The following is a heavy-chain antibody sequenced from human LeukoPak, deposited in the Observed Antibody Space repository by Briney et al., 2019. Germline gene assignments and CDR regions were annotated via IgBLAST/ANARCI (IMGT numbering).Heavy chain of an antibody. D-gene: IGHD1-26*01. CDR1: GFSFRDYG. V-gene: IGHV3-33*01. CDR3: ARGASYWGDYYYGMDV. J-gene: IGHJ6*02. CDR2: IWNDGSNE. Sequence: GRSLRLSCRASGFSFRDYGIHWVRQAPGKGLEWVAVIWNDGSNENYVDSVKGRFTISRDNSENMLYLQMNSLRVDDTAVYYCARGASYWGDYYYGMDVWGQGTRVTVSS.